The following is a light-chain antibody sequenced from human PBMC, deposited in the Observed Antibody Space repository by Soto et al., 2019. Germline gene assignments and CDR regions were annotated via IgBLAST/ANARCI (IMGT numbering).Light chain of an antibody. CDR2: DAS. J-gene: IGKJ4*01. CDR1: QSVGSY. V-gene: IGKV3-11*01. CDR3: QQRSDWPST. Sequence: EIVLTQSPATLSLSPGDRATLSCRASQSVGSYLGWYQQRPGQAPRLLIYDASNRATGIPARFSGSGSGTDFTLTISSIEPDDFAVYYCQQRSDWPSTFGGGTKVEIK.